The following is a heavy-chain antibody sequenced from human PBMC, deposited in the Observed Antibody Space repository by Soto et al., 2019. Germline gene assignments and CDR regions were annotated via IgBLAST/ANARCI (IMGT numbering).Heavy chain of an antibody. V-gene: IGHV4-39*01. CDR1: GGSISSSSYY. CDR3: ARINKGYGTDS. CDR2: IDYTGNT. J-gene: IGHJ4*02. Sequence: PSETLSLTCTVSGGSISSSSYYWVCIRQPPGKGLEWIASIDYTGNTFYNPSLTSRVTISVDTSKNQFSLKVTSVTAADTAVYYCARINKGYGTDSWGQGTLVTVSS. D-gene: IGHD5-18*01.